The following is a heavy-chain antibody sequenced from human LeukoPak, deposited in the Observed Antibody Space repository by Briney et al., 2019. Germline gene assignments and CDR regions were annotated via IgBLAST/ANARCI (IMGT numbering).Heavy chain of an antibody. Sequence: GGSLRLSCAASGFTFSSYSMNWVRQAPGKGLEWVSSISSSSSYIYYADSVKGRFTISRDNAKNSLYLQMNSLRAEDTAVYYWAREVGHMDIVLGDEGYYYYYMDVWGKGTTVTVSS. CDR3: AREVGHMDIVLGDEGYYYYYMDV. CDR2: ISSSSSYI. D-gene: IGHD2-8*02. CDR1: GFTFSSYS. J-gene: IGHJ6*03. V-gene: IGHV3-21*01.